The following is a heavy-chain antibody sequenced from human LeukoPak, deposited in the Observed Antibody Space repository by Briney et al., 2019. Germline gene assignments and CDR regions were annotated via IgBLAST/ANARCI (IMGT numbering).Heavy chain of an antibody. J-gene: IGHJ4*02. V-gene: IGHV4-59*01. CDR2: IYYSGST. CDR3: ARVGHYDFWSDY. D-gene: IGHD3-3*01. Sequence: PSETLSLTCTVSGGSLTYYYWTWIRQPPGRRPEWIGFIYYSGSTNYNPSLESRVAFSVDTSKNQVSLKLSSVTAADTGIYYCARVGHYDFWSDYWGQGTLVTVSS. CDR1: GGSLTYYY.